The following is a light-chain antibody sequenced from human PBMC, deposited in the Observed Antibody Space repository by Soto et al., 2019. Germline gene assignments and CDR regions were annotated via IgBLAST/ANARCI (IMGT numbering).Light chain of an antibody. CDR3: SSYAGSNNYV. V-gene: IGLV2-8*01. CDR1: SSDVGDYNY. J-gene: IGLJ1*01. CDR2: EVS. Sequence: QSVLTQPPSAYGSPGQSVTISSTGTSSDVGDYNYVSWYQQHPGKAPKLMIYEVSRRPSGVPDRFSGSKSGNTASLTVSGLQAEDEADYYCSSYAGSNNYVFGTGTKVTVL.